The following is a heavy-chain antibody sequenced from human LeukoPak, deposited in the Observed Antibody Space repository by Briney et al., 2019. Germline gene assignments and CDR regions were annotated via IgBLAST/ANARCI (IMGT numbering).Heavy chain of an antibody. D-gene: IGHD4-23*01. CDR2: IWYDGSNK. J-gene: IGHJ4*02. CDR1: GFTFSSYG. Sequence: PGGSLRLSCAASGFTFSSYGMHWVRQAPGKGLEWVAVIWYDGSNKYYADSVKGRFTISRDNSKNTLYLQMNTLRAEDTAVYYCARDRDYGGSSVGDYWGQGTLAIVSS. CDR3: ARDRDYGGSSVGDY. V-gene: IGHV3-33*01.